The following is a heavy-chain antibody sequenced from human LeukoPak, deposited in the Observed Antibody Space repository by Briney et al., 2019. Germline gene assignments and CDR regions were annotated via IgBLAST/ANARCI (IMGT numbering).Heavy chain of an antibody. J-gene: IGHJ4*02. Sequence: GASVKVSCKASGYTFTSYYMHWVRQAPGQGLEWMGIINPSGGSTSYAQKFQGRVTMTRDMSTSTVYMELSSLRSEDTAVYYCARGYYDFWSGYYLDYWGQGTLVTVSS. CDR1: GYTFTSYY. V-gene: IGHV1-46*01. D-gene: IGHD3-3*01. CDR2: INPSGGST. CDR3: ARGYYDFWSGYYLDY.